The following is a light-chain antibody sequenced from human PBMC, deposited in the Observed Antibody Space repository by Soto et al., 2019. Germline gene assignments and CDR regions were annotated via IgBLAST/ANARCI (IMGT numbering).Light chain of an antibody. CDR3: QQRGKWPST. CDR1: QSVKTF. Sequence: EIVLTQSPATLSLSPGERATLSCRASQSVKTFLLWYQHRPGQAPRVLIYDASHRATGIPARFRGSGSGTDFSLTITSLEPEDFAVYYCQQRGKWPSTFGPGTKVE. CDR2: DAS. V-gene: IGKV3-11*01. J-gene: IGKJ2*02.